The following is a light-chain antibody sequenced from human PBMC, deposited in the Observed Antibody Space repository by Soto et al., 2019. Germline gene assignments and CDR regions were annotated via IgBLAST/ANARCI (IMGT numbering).Light chain of an antibody. CDR1: QSLVYSDGNTY. Sequence: DVVLTQSPLALPVTLGQPASISCRSSQSLVYSDGNTYLNWFHQRPGQSPRRLIYRVSNRDSGVPDRFSGSGSGTDFTLTISREEAEDVGIYYCMQGTHWPPITFGPGTKVDIK. CDR3: MQGTHWPPIT. CDR2: RVS. J-gene: IGKJ3*01. V-gene: IGKV2-30*01.